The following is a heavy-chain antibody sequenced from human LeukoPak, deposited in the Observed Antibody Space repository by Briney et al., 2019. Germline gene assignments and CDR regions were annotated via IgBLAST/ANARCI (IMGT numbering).Heavy chain of an antibody. CDR3: ARGSYYDILTGYYRLDY. D-gene: IGHD3-9*01. J-gene: IGHJ4*02. CDR1: GFTFSSYS. Sequence: PGGSLRLSCAASGFTFSSYSMNWVRQTPGKGLEWVSSISSSSSYIYYADSVKGRFTISRDNAKNSLYLQMNSLRAEDTAVYYCARGSYYDILTGYYRLDYWGQGTLVTVSS. V-gene: IGHV3-21*01. CDR2: ISSSSSYI.